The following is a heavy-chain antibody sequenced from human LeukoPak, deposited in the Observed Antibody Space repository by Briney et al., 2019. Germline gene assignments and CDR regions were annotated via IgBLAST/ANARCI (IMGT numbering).Heavy chain of an antibody. CDR2: ISYDGSNK. CDR1: GFTFSSYG. J-gene: IGHJ5*02. CDR3: AKDRTMVRGVIVNWFDP. V-gene: IGHV3-30*18. Sequence: GGSLRLSCAASGFTFSSYGIHWVRQAPGKGLEWVADISYDGSNKYYADSVKGRFTISRDNSKNTLYLQMNSLRAEDTAVYYCAKDRTMVRGVIVNWFDPWGQGTLVTVSS. D-gene: IGHD3-10*01.